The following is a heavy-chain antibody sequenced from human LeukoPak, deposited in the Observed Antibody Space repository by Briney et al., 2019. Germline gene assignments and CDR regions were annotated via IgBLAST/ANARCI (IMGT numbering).Heavy chain of an antibody. V-gene: IGHV3-30*04. D-gene: IGHD5-12*01. CDR2: ISYDGSNK. CDR1: GFTFSSYA. Sequence: PGGSLRLSCAASGFTFSSYAMHWVRQAPGKGLEWVAVISYDGSNKYYADSVKGRFTISRDNSKNTLYLQMNSLRAEDTAVYYCARGNSGYDKEVFDYWGQGTLVTVSS. CDR3: ARGNSGYDKEVFDY. J-gene: IGHJ4*02.